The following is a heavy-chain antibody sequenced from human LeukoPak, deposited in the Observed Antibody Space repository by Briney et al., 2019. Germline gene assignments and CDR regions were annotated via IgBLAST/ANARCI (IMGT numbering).Heavy chain of an antibody. Sequence: GGSLRLSCAASGFTVSSNYMSWVRQAPGKGLEWVAVISYDGSNKYYADSVKGRFTISRDNSKNTLYLQMNSLRAEDTAVYYCAKEEEGGGYYFDYWGQGTLVTVSS. CDR1: GFTVSSNY. J-gene: IGHJ4*02. D-gene: IGHD1-26*01. CDR2: ISYDGSNK. V-gene: IGHV3-30*18. CDR3: AKEEEGGGYYFDY.